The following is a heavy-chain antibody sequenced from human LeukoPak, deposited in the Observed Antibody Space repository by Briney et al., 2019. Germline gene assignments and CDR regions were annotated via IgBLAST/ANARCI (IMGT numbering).Heavy chain of an antibody. V-gene: IGHV1-69*04. CDR3: ARAITPYAYGRSGYWSFDY. Sequence: GASGNVSCKASGRTFSSYAISWVRQAPGQGLEWMGRIIPLLGIANYAQKFQGRVKITADKSTSTGYMELSSLRSEDTAVYYCARAITPYAYGRSGYWSFDYWGQGTLVSVSS. J-gene: IGHJ4*02. D-gene: IGHD3-22*01. CDR2: IIPLLGIA. CDR1: GRTFSSYA.